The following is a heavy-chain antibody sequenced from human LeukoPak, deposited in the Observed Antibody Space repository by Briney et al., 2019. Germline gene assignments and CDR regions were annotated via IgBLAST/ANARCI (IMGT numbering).Heavy chain of an antibody. Sequence: EASVKVSCKASGYTFTSYGISWVRQAPGQGLEWMGWISAYNGNTNYVQKLQGRVTMTTDTSTSTAYMELRSLRSDDTAVYYCARAGWRYYYDSSGYYPGPYYFDYWGQGTLVTVSS. V-gene: IGHV1-18*01. D-gene: IGHD3-22*01. CDR3: ARAGWRYYYDSSGYYPGPYYFDY. CDR1: GYTFTSYG. CDR2: ISAYNGNT. J-gene: IGHJ4*02.